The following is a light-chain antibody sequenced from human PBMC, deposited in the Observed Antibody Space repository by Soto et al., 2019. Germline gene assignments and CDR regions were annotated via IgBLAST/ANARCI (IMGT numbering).Light chain of an antibody. CDR1: SSNIGNNY. CDR2: DNN. Sequence: QSVLTQPPSVSAAPGQKVTISCSGSSSNIGNNYVSWYQQLPGTAPKLLIYDNNKRPSGIPDRFSGSKSGTSATLGITGLQTGDEPDYYCGTWDSSLSDAVFGGGTKLTVL. J-gene: IGLJ7*01. V-gene: IGLV1-51*01. CDR3: GTWDSSLSDAV.